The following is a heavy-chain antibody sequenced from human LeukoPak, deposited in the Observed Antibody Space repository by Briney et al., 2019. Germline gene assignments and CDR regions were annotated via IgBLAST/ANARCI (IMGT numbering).Heavy chain of an antibody. J-gene: IGHJ5*02. Sequence: PGGSLRLSCAASGFTFSTYGMHWVRQSPGKGLEWVAVITCERSKKYYADSVKGRFTISRDNTKNTLYLQMNTLRADDTAVYYWGKDRGGLCGGGRWFFEAYWFDLWGEGTLVTV. CDR3: GKDRGGLCGGGRWFFEAYWFDL. V-gene: IGHV3-30*18. CDR1: GFTFSTYG. CDR2: ITCERSKK. D-gene: IGHD2-15*01.